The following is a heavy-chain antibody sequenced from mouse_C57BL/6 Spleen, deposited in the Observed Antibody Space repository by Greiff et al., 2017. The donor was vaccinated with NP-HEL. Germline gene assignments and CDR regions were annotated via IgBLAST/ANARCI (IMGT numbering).Heavy chain of an antibody. CDR1: GFTFSSYA. V-gene: IGHV5-4*03. Sequence: EVMLVESGGGLVKPGGSLKLSCAASGFTFSSYAMSWVRQTPEKRLEWVATISDGGSYTYYPDNVKGRFTISRDNAKNNLYLQMSHLKSEDTAMYYCARFITRHFDYWGQGTTLTVSS. CDR3: ARFITRHFDY. D-gene: IGHD1-1*01. J-gene: IGHJ2*01. CDR2: ISDGGSYT.